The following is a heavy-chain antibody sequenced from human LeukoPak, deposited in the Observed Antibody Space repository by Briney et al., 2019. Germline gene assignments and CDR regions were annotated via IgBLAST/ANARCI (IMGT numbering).Heavy chain of an antibody. D-gene: IGHD3-3*01. Sequence: GGSLRLSCAASGFSFSSYAMHWVRQAPGKGLEWVAAIPNDGSKTYYADSVKGRFTISRDNTKNSLYLQMNSLRVEDTAVFYCARDQYDTWSRRGNFDSWGQGTLVIVSS. V-gene: IGHV3-30-3*01. CDR2: IPNDGSKT. CDR3: ARDQYDTWSRRGNFDS. J-gene: IGHJ4*02. CDR1: GFSFSSYA.